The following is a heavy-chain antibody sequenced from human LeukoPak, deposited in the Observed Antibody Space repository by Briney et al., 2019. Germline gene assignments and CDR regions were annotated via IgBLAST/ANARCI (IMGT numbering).Heavy chain of an antibody. CDR1: GGSISSGSYY. V-gene: IGHV4-61*02. CDR3: ARGGVTEYSYGFPMDV. Sequence: PSETLSLTCTVSGGSISSGSYYWSWIRQPAGKGLESIGRIYTSGSTNYNPSLKSRVTISVDTSKNQFSLKLSSVTAADTAVYYCARGGVTEYSYGFPMDVWGKGTTVTVSS. D-gene: IGHD5-18*01. CDR2: IYTSGST. J-gene: IGHJ6*03.